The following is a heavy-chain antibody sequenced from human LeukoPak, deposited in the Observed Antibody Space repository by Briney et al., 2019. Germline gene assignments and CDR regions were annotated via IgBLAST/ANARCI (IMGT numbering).Heavy chain of an antibody. Sequence: ASVKVSCKASGGTFSSYAISWVRQAPGQGLEWMGRIIPIFGTANYAQKFQGRVTITTDESTSTAYMELSSLRFEDTAVYYCARDPDYYDSSGYYYYYYMDVWGKGTTVTVSS. J-gene: IGHJ6*03. CDR2: IIPIFGTA. D-gene: IGHD3-22*01. V-gene: IGHV1-69*05. CDR1: GGTFSSYA. CDR3: ARDPDYYDSSGYYYYYYMDV.